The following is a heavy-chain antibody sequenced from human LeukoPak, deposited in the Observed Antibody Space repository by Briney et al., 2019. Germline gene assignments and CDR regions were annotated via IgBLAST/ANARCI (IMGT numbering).Heavy chain of an antibody. D-gene: IGHD3-3*01. CDR2: INPNSGGT. J-gene: IGHJ4*02. CDR3: ARGRRADFGVVIMFVY. V-gene: IGHV1-2*02. CDR1: GYTFTGYY. Sequence: ASVKVSCKASGYTFTGYYMHWVRQAPGRGLEWMGWINPNSGGTNYAQKFQGRVTMTRDTSISTAYMELSRLRSDDTAVYYCARGRRADFGVVIMFVYWGQGTLVTVSS.